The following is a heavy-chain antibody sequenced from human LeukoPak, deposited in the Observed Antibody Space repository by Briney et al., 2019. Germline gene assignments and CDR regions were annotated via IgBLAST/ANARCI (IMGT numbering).Heavy chain of an antibody. CDR2: ISAYNGNT. J-gene: IGHJ4*02. V-gene: IGHV1-18*01. CDR3: ASSRWGYYFDY. CDR1: GYTFTSYG. D-gene: IGHD1-26*01. Sequence: ASVTVSCKASGYTFTSYGISWVRQAPGQGLEWMGWISAYNGNTNYAQKLQGRVTMTTDTSTSTAYMELRSLRSDDTAVYYCASSRWGYYFDYWGQGTLVTVSS.